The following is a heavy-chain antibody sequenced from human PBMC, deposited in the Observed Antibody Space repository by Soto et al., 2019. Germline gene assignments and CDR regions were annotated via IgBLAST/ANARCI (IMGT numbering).Heavy chain of an antibody. D-gene: IGHD4-17*01. V-gene: IGHV3-43*01. CDR3: AKDWRWGSDYGDHAFDY. CDR1: GFTFDDYT. CDR2: ISWDGGST. J-gene: IGHJ4*02. Sequence: GGSLRLSCAASGFTFDDYTMHWVRQAPGKGLEWVSLISWDGGSTYYADSVKGRFTISRDNSKNSLYLQMNSLRTEDTALYYCAKDWRWGSDYGDHAFDYWGQGTLVTVSS.